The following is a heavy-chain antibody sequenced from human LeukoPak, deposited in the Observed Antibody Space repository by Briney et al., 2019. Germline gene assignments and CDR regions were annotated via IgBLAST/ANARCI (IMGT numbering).Heavy chain of an antibody. D-gene: IGHD6-13*01. V-gene: IGHV3-23*01. CDR3: AKVGSSMSFYYYYGLDV. CDR2: ISGSGGST. J-gene: IGHJ6*02. Sequence: GGSLRLSCAASGFIFGNYAMSWVRQVPGKGLEWVSGISGSGGSTDYADSVKSRFAFSRDNSKNTLYLQMDSLRAEDTAVYYCAKVGSSMSFYYYYGLDVWGQGTTVTVS. CDR1: GFIFGNYA.